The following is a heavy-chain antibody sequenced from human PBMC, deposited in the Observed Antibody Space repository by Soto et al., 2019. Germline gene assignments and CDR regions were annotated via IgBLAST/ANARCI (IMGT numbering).Heavy chain of an antibody. CDR1: GFTFSSYA. CDR2: ISGSGGST. J-gene: IGHJ2*01. CDR3: AKRTVGWYFDL. D-gene: IGHD4-17*01. V-gene: IGHV3-23*01. Sequence: EVQLLESGGGLVQPGGSLRLSCAATGFTFSSYAMNWVRQAPGKGLEWVSVISGSGGSTYYADAVKGRFTISRDNSKNTLYLQMNSLRAEDTAVYYCAKRTVGWYFDLWGRGTLVTVSS.